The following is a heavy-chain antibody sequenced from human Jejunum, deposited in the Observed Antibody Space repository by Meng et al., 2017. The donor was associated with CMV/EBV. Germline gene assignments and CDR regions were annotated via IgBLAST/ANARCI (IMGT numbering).Heavy chain of an antibody. Sequence: YGMHWVRQAPGKGLEWVAFVRSDGSVVYYGDSVKGRFTFSRDNSRNTVYLQMNSLRAEDTAIYYCAKDRVSTAMITNYFDSWGQGTLVTVSS. CDR3: AKDRVSTAMITNYFDS. D-gene: IGHD5-18*01. J-gene: IGHJ4*02. CDR2: VRSDGSVV. V-gene: IGHV3-30*02. CDR1: YG.